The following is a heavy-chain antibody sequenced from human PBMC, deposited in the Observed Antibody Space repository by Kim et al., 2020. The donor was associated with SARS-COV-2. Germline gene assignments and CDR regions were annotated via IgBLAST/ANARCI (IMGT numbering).Heavy chain of an antibody. Sequence: ASVKVSCKASGYTFTSYAMHWVRQAPGQRLEWMGWINAGNGNTKYSQKFQGRVTITRDTSASTAYMELSSLRSEDTAVYYCARDQGIYCSSTSCRYGMDVGGQGTPVPAS. J-gene: IGHJ6*02. CDR2: INAGNGNT. CDR3: ARDQGIYCSSTSCRYGMDV. D-gene: IGHD2-2*01. CDR1: GYTFTSYA. V-gene: IGHV1-3*01.